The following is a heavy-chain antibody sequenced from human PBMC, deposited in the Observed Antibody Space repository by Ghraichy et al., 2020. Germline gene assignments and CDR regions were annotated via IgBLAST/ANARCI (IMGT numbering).Heavy chain of an antibody. CDR3: ARDRLHFYDSSGYFWPHAFDI. D-gene: IGHD3-22*01. CDR2: IKHDGSEK. Sequence: GGSLRLSCAASGFSFSSSWMTWVRQGPGKGLEWVASIKHDGSEKYYVDPVKGRFTISRDNAKKSLYLQMNSLRAEDTAVYYCARDRLHFYDSSGYFWPHAFDIWGQGTMVAGSS. CDR1: GFSFSSSW. J-gene: IGHJ3*02. V-gene: IGHV3-7*03.